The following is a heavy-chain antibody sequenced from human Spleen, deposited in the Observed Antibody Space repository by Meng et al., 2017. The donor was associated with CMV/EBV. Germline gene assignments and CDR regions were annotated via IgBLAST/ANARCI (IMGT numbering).Heavy chain of an antibody. CDR3: ARAASPITIFGVVNRGYFDY. Sequence: ASVKVSCKASGYTFTGYYMHWVRQAPGQGLEWMGWINPNSGGTNYAQKFQGRVTMTRDTSISTAYMELSRLRSDDTAVYYCARAASPITIFGVVNRGYFDYWGQGTLVTVSS. V-gene: IGHV1-2*02. CDR1: GYTFTGYY. D-gene: IGHD3-3*01. J-gene: IGHJ4*02. CDR2: INPNSGGT.